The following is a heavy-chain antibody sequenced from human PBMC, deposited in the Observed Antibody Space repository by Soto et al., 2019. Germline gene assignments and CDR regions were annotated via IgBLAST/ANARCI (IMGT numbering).Heavy chain of an antibody. V-gene: IGHV1-69*01. CDR1: GGIFGSHG. CDR3: VRDRRIYYSDPHDEFVASDYEV. J-gene: IGHJ3*01. D-gene: IGHD3-22*01. Sequence: QVQLIQSEAEVKKPGSSVRVSCTASGGIFGSHGFSWVRQAPGQRLERVGGFIPIFRTLTYTEKFQARARIAADESTNTVYLDLSSLTSEDTALYYCVRDRRIYYSDPHDEFVASDYEVWGQGTMVSVSS. CDR2: FIPIFRTL.